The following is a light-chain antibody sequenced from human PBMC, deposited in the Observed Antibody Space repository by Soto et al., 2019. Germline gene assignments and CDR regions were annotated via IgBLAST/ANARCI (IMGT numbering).Light chain of an antibody. CDR3: QSYDNSLSGPV. CDR2: GDT. V-gene: IGLV1-40*01. CDR1: SSNIGAGYD. Sequence: QSVLTQPPSVSGAPGQRVTISCTGSSSNIGAGYDAHWYQQLPGKVPKLLIYGDTNRPSGVPDRFSGSESGTSASLAITGLQPEDEADYYCQSYDNSLSGPVFGPGTKLTVL. J-gene: IGLJ1*01.